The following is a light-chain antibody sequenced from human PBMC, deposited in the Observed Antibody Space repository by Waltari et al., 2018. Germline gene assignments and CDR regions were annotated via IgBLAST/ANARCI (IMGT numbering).Light chain of an antibody. V-gene: IGKV1-5*03. J-gene: IGKJ4*01. Sequence: DIQMTQSPSTLSASVGDRITITCRASQSINTWLACYQQKPGKAPKLLISKASSLQSEVPSRFSGSGFGTEFTLTISSLQPDDSATYYCQRYSGYPPTFGGGTKVEIK. CDR3: QRYSGYPPT. CDR1: QSINTW. CDR2: KAS.